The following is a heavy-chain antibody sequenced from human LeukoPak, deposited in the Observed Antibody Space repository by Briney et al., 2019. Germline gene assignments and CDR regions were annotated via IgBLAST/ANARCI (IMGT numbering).Heavy chain of an antibody. CDR1: GGSFSGYY. CDR3: ARGLRYFDWPIDY. Sequence: SETLSLTCAFYGGSFSGYYWSWIRQPPGKGLEWIGEINHSGSTNYSPSLKSRVTISVDTSKNQFSLKLSSVTAADTAVYYCARGLRYFDWPIDYWGQGTLVTVSS. D-gene: IGHD3-9*01. V-gene: IGHV4-34*01. CDR2: INHSGST. J-gene: IGHJ4*02.